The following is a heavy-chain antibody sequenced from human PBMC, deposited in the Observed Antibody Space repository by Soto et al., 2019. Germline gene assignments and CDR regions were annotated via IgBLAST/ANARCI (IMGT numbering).Heavy chain of an antibody. CDR2: ISYDGSNK. CDR3: AKDQWEILNYYYGMDV. J-gene: IGHJ6*02. Sequence: QVQLVESGGGVVQPGRSLRLSCAASGFTFSSYGMHWVRQAPGKGLEWVAVISYDGSNKYYADSVKGRFTISRDNSKNTLYLQMNSLRAEDTAVYYCAKDQWEILNYYYGMDVWGQGTTVTVSS. CDR1: GFTFSSYG. V-gene: IGHV3-30*18. D-gene: IGHD1-26*01.